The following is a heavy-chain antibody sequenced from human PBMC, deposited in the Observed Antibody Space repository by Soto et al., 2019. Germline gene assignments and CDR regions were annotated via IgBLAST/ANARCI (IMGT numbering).Heavy chain of an antibody. CDR3: ARPRQASVVRAQSLLH. D-gene: IGHD3-10*01. J-gene: IGHJ1*01. CDR1: GFTLSSYT. CDR2: INAGDGDT. V-gene: IGHV1-3*01. Sequence: QVHLVQPGTEVKKPGASVTLSCRASGFTLSSYTVHWVRQPPGQRLEWMGWINAGDGDTRYSDKFRGRVTRTRDISASTSYLEVSNLTSADTAVYFCARPRQASVVRAQSLLHWRQGSLLIVSS.